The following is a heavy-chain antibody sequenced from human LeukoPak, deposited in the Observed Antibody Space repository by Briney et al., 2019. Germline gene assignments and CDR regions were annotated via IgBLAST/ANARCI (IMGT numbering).Heavy chain of an antibody. J-gene: IGHJ3*01. V-gene: IGHV3-30*04. CDR1: GFTFSSYD. CDR2: ISYDGSNK. CDR3: AREGFF. Sequence: GGSLRLSCAASGFTFSSYDMHWVRQAPGKGLEWVAVISYDGSNKYYADSVKGRFTISRDNSKNTLYLQMNSLRAEDTAVYYCAREGFFWGQGTMVTVSS.